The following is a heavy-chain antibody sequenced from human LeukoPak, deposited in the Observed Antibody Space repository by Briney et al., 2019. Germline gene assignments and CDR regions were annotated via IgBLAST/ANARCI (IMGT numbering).Heavy chain of an antibody. CDR3: ARRSDIVATIDFDY. J-gene: IGHJ4*02. D-gene: IGHD5-12*01. CDR1: GYTFTSYG. CDR2: ISAYNGNT. Sequence: AAVKVSCKASGYTFTSYGISWVRQAPGQGLEWMGWISAYNGNTNYAQKLQGRVTMTTDTSTSTAYMELRSLRSDDTAVYYCARRSDIVATIDFDYWGQGTLVTVSS. V-gene: IGHV1-18*01.